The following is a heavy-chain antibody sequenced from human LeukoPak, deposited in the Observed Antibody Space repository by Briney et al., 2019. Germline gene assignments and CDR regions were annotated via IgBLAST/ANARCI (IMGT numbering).Heavy chain of an antibody. V-gene: IGHV3-23*01. Sequence: GGSLRPSCAASGFTFSNYAMSWVRQAPGKGLEWVSAISYDGGNTYYADSVTGRFTISRDNSKNTLFLQMNSLRADDTALYFCSQQNTAYDIVIFWGRGTLVTVSS. CDR2: ISYDGGNT. D-gene: IGHD3-9*01. CDR3: SQQNTAYDIVIF. J-gene: IGHJ4*02. CDR1: GFTFSNYA.